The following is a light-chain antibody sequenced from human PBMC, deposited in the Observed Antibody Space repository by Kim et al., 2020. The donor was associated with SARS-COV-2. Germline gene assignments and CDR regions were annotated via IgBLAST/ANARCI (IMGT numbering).Light chain of an antibody. CDR2: YDS. J-gene: IGLJ1*01. V-gene: IGLV3-21*04. CDR3: QVWDSSLGV. CDR1: NIGSKS. Sequence: SYELTQPPSVSVAPGKTARITCGGNNIGSKSVHWYQQKPGQAPVLVIYYDSDRPSGIPERFSGSNSGNTATLTISRVEAGDEADYYCQVWDSSLGVFGTG.